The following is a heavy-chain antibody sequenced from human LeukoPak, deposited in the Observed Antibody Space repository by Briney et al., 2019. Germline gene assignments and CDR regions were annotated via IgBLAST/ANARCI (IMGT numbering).Heavy chain of an antibody. CDR2: IYPGDSDT. CDR1: GYSFTNYW. J-gene: IGHJ5*02. D-gene: IGHD5-18*01. Sequence: GESLKISCKGSGYSFTNYWIGWVRQMPGKGLEWMGIIYPGDSDTRYSPSFQGQVTISADKSISTAYLQWSSLKASDTAMYYCAKQNSYGYAYNWFDPWGQGTLVTVSS. CDR3: AKQNSYGYAYNWFDP. V-gene: IGHV5-51*01.